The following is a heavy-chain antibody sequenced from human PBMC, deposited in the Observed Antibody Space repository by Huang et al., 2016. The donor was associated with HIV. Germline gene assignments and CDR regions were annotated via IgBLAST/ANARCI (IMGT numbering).Heavy chain of an antibody. CDR2: MNSDGSII. V-gene: IGHV3-74*01. J-gene: IGHJ4*02. Sequence: EVQLVESGGELVQPGGSLRLSCIASGFTFGSYWMHWVRQVPGKGAAWVSLMNSDGSIIEYADSVRGRFTISRDNAKDTLYLQMNSLGVEDTAIYYCASIAASNNFDYWGQGTLVTVSS. CDR1: GFTFGSYW. CDR3: ASIAASNNFDY. D-gene: IGHD6-6*01.